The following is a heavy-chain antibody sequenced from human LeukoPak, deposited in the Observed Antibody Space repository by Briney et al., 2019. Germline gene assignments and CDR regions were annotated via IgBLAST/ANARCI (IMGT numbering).Heavy chain of an antibody. Sequence: PSETLSLTCTVSGGSISSSNWWSWVRQPPGKGLEWIGEIYHSGSTNYNPSLKSRVTISVDKSKNQFSLKLSSVTAADTAVYYCAREPSPRIAAAGNSYYFDYWGQGTLVTVSS. CDR2: IYHSGST. CDR1: GGSISSSNW. D-gene: IGHD6-13*01. CDR3: AREPSPRIAAAGNSYYFDY. V-gene: IGHV4-4*02. J-gene: IGHJ4*02.